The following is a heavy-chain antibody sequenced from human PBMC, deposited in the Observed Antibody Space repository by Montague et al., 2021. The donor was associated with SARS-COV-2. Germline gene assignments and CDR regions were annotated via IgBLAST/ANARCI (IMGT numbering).Heavy chain of an antibody. CDR2: IYESGST. D-gene: IGHD2/OR15-2a*01. CDR1: GVSISSGDYS. J-gene: IGHJ3*01. Sequence: TLSLTCTVSGVSISSGDYSWNWIRQSPGKGLEWIGFIYESGSTLYNPSLKSRITISVDRSKNPFSLRLNSVTAADTAVYYCARKIIANAFDVWGHGTTVTVSS. V-gene: IGHV4-30-2*06. CDR3: ARKIIANAFDV.